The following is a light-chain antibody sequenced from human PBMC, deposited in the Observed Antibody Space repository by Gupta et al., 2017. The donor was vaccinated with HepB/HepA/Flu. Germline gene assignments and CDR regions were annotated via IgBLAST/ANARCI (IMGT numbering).Light chain of an antibody. J-gene: IGKJ3*01. V-gene: IGKV3-11*01. Sequence: ELVFTQSPATLSLSPGERATLSCRASQSVSSYLAWYQQKPGQAPRLLIYDASNRATGIPARFSGSGSGTDFTLTISSLEPEDFAVYYCQQGGNWPPTFTFGPGTKVDIK. CDR2: DAS. CDR3: QQGGNWPPTFT. CDR1: QSVSSY.